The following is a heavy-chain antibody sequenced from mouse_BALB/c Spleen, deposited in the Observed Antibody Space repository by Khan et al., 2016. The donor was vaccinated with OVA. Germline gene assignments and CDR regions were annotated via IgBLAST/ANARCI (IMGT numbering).Heavy chain of an antibody. J-gene: IGHJ4*01. CDR2: IWGGGGT. Sequence: QVQLKQSGPGLVAPSQSLSITCTVSGFSLSRYNIHWVRQPPGKGLEWLGMIWGGGGTDYNSTLKSRLSISKDNSKSQVFLKMNSLQTDDSAMYYCARAYYCSDGYYAMDYGGQGTSVTVSA. CDR1: GFSLSRYN. D-gene: IGHD2-9*01. V-gene: IGHV2-6-4*01. CDR3: ARAYYCSDGYYAMDY.